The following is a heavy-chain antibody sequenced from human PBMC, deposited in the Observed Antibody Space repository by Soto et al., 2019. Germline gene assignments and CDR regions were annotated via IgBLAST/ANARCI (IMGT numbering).Heavy chain of an antibody. V-gene: IGHV3-23*01. CDR1: GFTFSSYA. CDR3: VLWPPYCFDY. D-gene: IGHD3-10*01. Sequence: EVQLLESGGGLVQPGGSLRLSCAASGFTFSSYAMSWVRQAPGKGLEWVSAISGSGGSTYYADSVKGRFTISRDNSKNTLYLQTSSLRAEDTAAYYCVLWPPYCFDYWGQGTLVTVSS. CDR2: ISGSGGST. J-gene: IGHJ4*02.